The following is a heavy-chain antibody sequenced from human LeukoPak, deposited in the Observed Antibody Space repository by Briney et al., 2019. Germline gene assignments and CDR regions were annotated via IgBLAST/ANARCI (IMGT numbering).Heavy chain of an antibody. V-gene: IGHV1-2*02. D-gene: IGHD6-19*01. CDR3: ASLGAGTGNYFDY. CDR2: INPNSGGT. J-gene: IGHJ4*02. CDR1: GYTFTGYY. Sequence: ASVKVSCKASGYTFTGYYMHWVRQAPGQGLEWMGWINPNSGGTNYAQKFQGRVTVTRDTSISTAYMELSRLRSDDTAVYYCASLGAGTGNYFDYWGQGTLVTVSS.